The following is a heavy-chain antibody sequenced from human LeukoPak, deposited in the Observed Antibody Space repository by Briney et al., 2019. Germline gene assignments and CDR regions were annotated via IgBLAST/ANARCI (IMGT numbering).Heavy chain of an antibody. CDR2: ILNDGSSE. CDR1: GFTFSDYG. J-gene: IGHJ5*02. D-gene: IGHD2-2*01. V-gene: IGHV3-30*02. Sequence: GGSLGLSCVASGFTFSDYGMHWVRQAPGKGLEWVAFILNDGSSEYYPDSVKGRFTISRVNSRNTLYLQMNSLRAEDTAVYYCAKGGSASHNWFDPWGQGTLVTVSS. CDR3: AKGGSASHNWFDP.